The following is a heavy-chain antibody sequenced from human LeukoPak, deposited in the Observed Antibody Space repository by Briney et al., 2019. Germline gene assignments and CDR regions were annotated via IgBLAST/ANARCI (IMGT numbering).Heavy chain of an antibody. CDR1: GFTVSSNY. J-gene: IGHJ4*02. D-gene: IGHD5-18*01. Sequence: GGSLRLSCAASGFTVSSNYMSWVRQAPGKGLEWVSVIYSGGSTYYADSVKGRFTISRDNSKNTLYLQMNSLRAEDTAVYYWASERGYSYGAFDYWGQRTLVTVSS. CDR3: ASERGYSYGAFDY. CDR2: IYSGGST. V-gene: IGHV3-66*01.